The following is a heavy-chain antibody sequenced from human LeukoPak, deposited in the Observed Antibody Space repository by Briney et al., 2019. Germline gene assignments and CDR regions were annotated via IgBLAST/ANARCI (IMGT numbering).Heavy chain of an antibody. CDR2: INPNSGGT. CDR1: GYTFTGYY. V-gene: IGHV1-2*02. Sequence: GPVKVSCKASGYTFTGYYMHWVRQAPGQGLEWMGWINPNSGGTNYAQKFQGRVTMTRDTSISTAYMELSRLRPDDTAVYYCARVRYYDSSGYYYGFRGYFDYWGQGTLVTVSS. CDR3: ARVRYYDSSGYYYGFRGYFDY. J-gene: IGHJ4*02. D-gene: IGHD3-22*01.